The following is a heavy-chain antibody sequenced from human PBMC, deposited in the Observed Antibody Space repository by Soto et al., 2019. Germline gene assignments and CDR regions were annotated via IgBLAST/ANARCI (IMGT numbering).Heavy chain of an antibody. J-gene: IGHJ4*02. Sequence: SETLSLTCTVSGGSISSSSYYWGWIRQPPGKGLEWIGSIYYSGSTYYNPSLKSRVTISVDTSKNQFSLKLSSVTAAGTAVYYCARRPLNGGIAAAGTFDYWGQGTLLTVSS. CDR1: GGSISSSSYY. CDR3: ARRPLNGGIAAAGTFDY. V-gene: IGHV4-39*01. D-gene: IGHD6-13*01. CDR2: IYYSGST.